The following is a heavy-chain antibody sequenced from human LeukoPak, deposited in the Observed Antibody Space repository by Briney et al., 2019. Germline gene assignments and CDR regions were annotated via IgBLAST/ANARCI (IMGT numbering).Heavy chain of an antibody. CDR3: ARVSDIVVVPAASHMDV. CDR2: IYYSGST. CDR1: GFTFSNAW. V-gene: IGHV4-39*01. D-gene: IGHD2-2*01. J-gene: IGHJ6*02. Sequence: GSLRLSCTASGFTFSNAWMSWIRQPPGKGLEWIGSIYYSGSTYYNPSLKSRVTISVDTSKNQFSLKLSSVTAADTAVYYCARVSDIVVVPAASHMDVWGQGTTVTVSS.